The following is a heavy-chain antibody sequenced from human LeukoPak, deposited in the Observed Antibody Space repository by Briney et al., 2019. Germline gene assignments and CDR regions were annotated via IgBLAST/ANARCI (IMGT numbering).Heavy chain of an antibody. J-gene: IGHJ4*02. Sequence: SETLSLTCTVSGYSISSGYYWGWIRQPPGKGLEWIGSIYHSGSTYYNPSLKSRVTISVDTSKNQFSLKLSSVTAADTAVYYCARNIGTYYYDSSGFVFDYWGQGTLVTVSS. CDR1: GYSISSGYY. CDR2: IYHSGST. D-gene: IGHD3-22*01. V-gene: IGHV4-38-2*02. CDR3: ARNIGTYYYDSSGFVFDY.